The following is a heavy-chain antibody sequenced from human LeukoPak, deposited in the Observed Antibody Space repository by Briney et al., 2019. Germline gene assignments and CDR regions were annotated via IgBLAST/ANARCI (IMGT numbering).Heavy chain of an antibody. CDR2: IHTGGST. V-gene: IGHV4-4*07. CDR1: GGSIFTYY. J-gene: IGHJ3*01. Sequence: SETLSLTCSISGGSIFTYYWRWVRQPAGKGLEWIGRIHTGGSTNYSPSLKSRVTMSLDTSKNQFSLKLASVTAADTAVYYCARIFDRDVWGQGTLVTVSS. D-gene: IGHD3-22*01. CDR3: ARIFDRDV.